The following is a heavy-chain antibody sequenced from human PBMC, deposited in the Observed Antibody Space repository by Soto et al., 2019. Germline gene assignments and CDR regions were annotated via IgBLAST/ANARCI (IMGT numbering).Heavy chain of an antibody. Sequence: ASVKVSCKASGYTFTSYGISWARQAPGQGLEWMGWISAYNGNTNYAQKLQGRVTMTTDTSTSTAYMELRSLRSDDTAVYYCARVSGYYYDSRGITPDAFDIWGQGTMVTVSS. CDR1: GYTFTSYG. V-gene: IGHV1-18*01. CDR3: ARVSGYYYDSRGITPDAFDI. J-gene: IGHJ3*02. D-gene: IGHD3-22*01. CDR2: ISAYNGNT.